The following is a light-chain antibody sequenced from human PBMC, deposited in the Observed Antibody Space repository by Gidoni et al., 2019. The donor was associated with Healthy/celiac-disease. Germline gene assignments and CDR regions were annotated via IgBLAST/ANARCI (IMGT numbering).Light chain of an antibody. Sequence: IQFTQSPSSLSASVGDRVTITCRASQGISSYLAWYQQKPGKAAKLLIYAASTLQSGVPSRFSGSGSGTDFTRTISSLQPEDVATYDCQQLNSYPPRYTFGQGTKLEIK. CDR1: QGISSY. J-gene: IGKJ2*01. CDR3: QQLNSYPPRYT. V-gene: IGKV1-9*01. CDR2: AAS.